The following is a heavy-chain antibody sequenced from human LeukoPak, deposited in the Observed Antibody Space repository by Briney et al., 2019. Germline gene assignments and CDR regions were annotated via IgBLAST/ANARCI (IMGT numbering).Heavy chain of an antibody. V-gene: IGHV4-59*08. CDR2: IYYSGST. D-gene: IGHD4-17*01. Sequence: SETLSLTCSVSGGSISTYYWAWIRQPPGKGLEWIGYIYYSGSTNYNPSLKSRVTISLDTSKNQFSLKLSSVTAADTAVYYCARRDYGDQGYDYWGQGTLVTVSS. CDR3: ARRDYGDQGYDY. J-gene: IGHJ4*02. CDR1: GGSISTYY.